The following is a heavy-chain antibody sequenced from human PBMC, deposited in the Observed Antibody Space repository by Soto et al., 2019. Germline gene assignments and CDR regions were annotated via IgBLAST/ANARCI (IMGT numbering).Heavy chain of an antibody. CDR2: IYYSGST. V-gene: IGHV4-31*03. CDR3: ARDRDVGDWWFDP. J-gene: IGHJ5*02. D-gene: IGHD2-21*01. CDR1: GGSISSGGYY. Sequence: QVQLQESGPGLVKPSQTLSLTCTVSGGSISSGGYYWSWIRQHPGKGLEWIGYIYYSGSTYYNPSHKSRVXXSXDXFKNQFSLKLSSVTAADTAVYYCARDRDVGDWWFDPWGQGTLVTVSS.